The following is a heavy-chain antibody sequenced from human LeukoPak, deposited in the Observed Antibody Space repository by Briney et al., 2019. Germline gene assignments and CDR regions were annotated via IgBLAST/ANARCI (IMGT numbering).Heavy chain of an antibody. CDR3: AKLPSSGYYYRQDWFDP. CDR1: GGTFSGYA. Sequence: GASVKVSCNASGGTFSGYAISWVRQAPGQGLEWMGGNIPIFGTANYAQKFQGRVTITADESTSTAYMELSSLRSEDTAVYYCAKLPSSGYYYRQDWFDPWGQGTLVTVSS. CDR2: NIPIFGTA. V-gene: IGHV1-69*13. J-gene: IGHJ5*02. D-gene: IGHD3-22*01.